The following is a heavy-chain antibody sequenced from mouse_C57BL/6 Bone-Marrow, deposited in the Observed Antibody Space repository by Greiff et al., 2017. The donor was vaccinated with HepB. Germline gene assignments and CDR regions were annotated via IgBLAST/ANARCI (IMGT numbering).Heavy chain of an antibody. V-gene: IGHV14-4*01. CDR1: GFNIKDDY. J-gene: IGHJ3*01. CDR2: IDPENGDT. CDR3: TPFFAY. Sequence: EVKLMESGAELVRPGASVKLSCTASGFNIKDDYMHWVKQRPEQGLEWIGWIDPENGDTEYASKFQGKATITADTSSNKAYLQLSSLTSEDTAVYYCTPFFAYWGQGTLVTVSA.